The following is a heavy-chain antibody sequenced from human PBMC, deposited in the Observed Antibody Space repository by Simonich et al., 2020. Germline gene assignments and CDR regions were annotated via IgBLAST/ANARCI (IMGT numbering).Heavy chain of an antibody. CDR1: GYSISSGYY. CDR2: IYNRGST. D-gene: IGHD6-13*01. Sequence: QVQLQESGPGLVKPSETLSLTCAVSGYSISSGYYWGWIRQPPGKGPEWIGSIYNRGSTSYNPSLKSRVTISVDTSKNQCSLKLSSVTAADTAVYYCARVGYSNYYYYGMDVWGQGTTVTVSS. V-gene: IGHV4-38-2*01. CDR3: ARVGYSNYYYYGMDV. J-gene: IGHJ6*02.